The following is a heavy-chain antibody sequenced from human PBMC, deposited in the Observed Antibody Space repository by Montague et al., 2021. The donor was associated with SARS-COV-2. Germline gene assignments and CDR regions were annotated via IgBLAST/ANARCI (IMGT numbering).Heavy chain of an antibody. J-gene: IGHJ1*01. Sequence: SETLSLTCSVSGSSLSGYFGSWVRQPPGQRLEWIGYIFYNGTATSSPALSRRLTMSVAMSRTKLSLDLRSVTVTDTDYCDCASGNGGYQPWGRGTLVTVSS. V-gene: IGHV4-59*08. CDR3: ASGNGGYQP. CDR1: GSSLSGYF. D-gene: IGHD2-8*01. CDR2: IFYNGTA.